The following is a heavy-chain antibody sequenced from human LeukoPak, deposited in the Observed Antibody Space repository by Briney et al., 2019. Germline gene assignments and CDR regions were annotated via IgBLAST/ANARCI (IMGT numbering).Heavy chain of an antibody. CDR1: GYTFSSYD. CDR2: MNPNSGNT. V-gene: IGHV1-8*01. J-gene: IGHJ4*02. CDR3: ARGGGKMVRGTFSY. D-gene: IGHD3-10*01. Sequence: ASVKVSCKASGYTFSSYDINWGRQATGQGLEWMGWMNPNSGNTGYAQKFKGRVTMTRNTSKSTAYMELSSLRSEDTAVYYCARGGGKMVRGTFSYGGQGTLVTVSS.